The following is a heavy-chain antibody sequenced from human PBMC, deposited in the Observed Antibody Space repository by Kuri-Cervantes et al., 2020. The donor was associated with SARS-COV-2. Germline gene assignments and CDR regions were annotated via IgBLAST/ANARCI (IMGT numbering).Heavy chain of an antibody. V-gene: IGHV4-34*01. J-gene: IGHJ3*02. D-gene: IGHD2-21*01. Sequence: SQTVSLTCAFYGGSFSGYYWSGIRQPPGKGRGCVGEINHSGSTNYNPSLKSRVTISVDTSKNQFSLKLSSVTAADTAVYYCARATGLEVVVVIAIPSILNAFDIWGQGTMVTVSS. CDR3: ARATGLEVVVVIAIPSILNAFDI. CDR2: INHSGST. CDR1: GGSFSGYY.